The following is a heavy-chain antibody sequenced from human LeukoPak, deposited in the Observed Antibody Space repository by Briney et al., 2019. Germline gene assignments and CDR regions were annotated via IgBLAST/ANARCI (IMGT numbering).Heavy chain of an antibody. CDR2: IIPIFGTA. V-gene: IGHV1-69*13. J-gene: IGHJ5*02. CDR1: GGTLSSYA. CDR3: ARVSVVPAAMGTWFDP. D-gene: IGHD2-2*01. Sequence: ASVKVSCKASGGTLSSYAISWVRQAPGQGLEWMGGIIPIFGTANYAQKFQGRVTITADESTSTAYMELSSLRSEDTAVYYCARVSVVPAAMGTWFDPWGQGTLVTVSS.